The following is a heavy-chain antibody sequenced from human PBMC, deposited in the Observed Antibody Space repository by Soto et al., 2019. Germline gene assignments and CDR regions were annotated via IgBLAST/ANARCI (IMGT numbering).Heavy chain of an antibody. D-gene: IGHD1-26*01. CDR3: ARDLGAYTEDLLDY. CDR2: IWYDGSNK. J-gene: IGHJ4*02. CDR1: GFTFSSYG. V-gene: IGHV3-33*01. Sequence: GGSLRLSCAASGFTFSSYGMHWVRQAPGKGLEWVAVIWYDGSNKYYADSVKGRFTISRDNSKNTLYLQMNSLGAEDTAVYYCARDLGAYTEDLLDYWGQGTLVTVSS.